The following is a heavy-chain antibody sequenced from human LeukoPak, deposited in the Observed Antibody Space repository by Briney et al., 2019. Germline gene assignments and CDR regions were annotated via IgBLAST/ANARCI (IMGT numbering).Heavy chain of an antibody. CDR3: ARRDARWLQVDAFDI. J-gene: IGHJ3*02. CDR2: ISSSGSTI. CDR1: GFTFSNYY. V-gene: IGHV3-11*01. D-gene: IGHD5-24*01. Sequence: GGSPRLSCAASGFTFSNYYMSWIRQAPGKGLEWVSYISSSGSTIYYADSVKGRFTISRDNAKNSLYLQMNSLRAEDTAVYYCARRDARWLQVDAFDIWGQGTMVTVSS.